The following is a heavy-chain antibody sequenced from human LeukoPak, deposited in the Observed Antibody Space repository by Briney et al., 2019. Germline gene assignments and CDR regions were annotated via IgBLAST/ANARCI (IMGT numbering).Heavy chain of an antibody. D-gene: IGHD6-19*01. J-gene: IGHJ5*02. V-gene: IGHV3-23*01. CDR2: VSTTGGST. Sequence: GGSLRLSCGASSFTFSSYVMSWVRQAPGKGLEWVSTVSTTGGSTYYADSVKGRFTISRDDSKNTLYLQMNSLRAEDTAVYYCATAVAYNWFDPWGQGTLVTVSS. CDR1: SFTFSSYV. CDR3: ATAVAYNWFDP.